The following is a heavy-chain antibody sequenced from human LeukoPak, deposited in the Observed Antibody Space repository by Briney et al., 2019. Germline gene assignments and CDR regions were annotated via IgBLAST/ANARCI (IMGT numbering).Heavy chain of an antibody. D-gene: IGHD6-19*01. CDR1: GFSFSSYA. J-gene: IGHJ4*02. Sequence: GGSLRLSCAASGFSFSSYAMTWVRQAPGKGLEWVSSIDAGGGDTYHSDSVKGRFTISRDNSMNTLYLQMNSLRADDTAVYYCARDQYSSGWPYFGYWGQGTLVTVSS. CDR3: ARDQYSSGWPYFGY. V-gene: IGHV3-23*01. CDR2: IDAGGGDT.